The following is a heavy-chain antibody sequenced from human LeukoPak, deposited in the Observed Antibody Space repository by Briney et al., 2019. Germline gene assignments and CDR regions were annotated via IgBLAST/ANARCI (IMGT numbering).Heavy chain of an antibody. Sequence: SETLSLTCAVYGGSFSGYYWSWIRQPPGKGLEWIGEINHSGSTNYNPSLKSRVTISVDTSKNQFSLKLSSVTAADTAVYYCARVGSYDSSGYHFDYWSQGTLVTVSS. J-gene: IGHJ4*02. CDR1: GGSFSGYY. V-gene: IGHV4-34*01. D-gene: IGHD3-22*01. CDR3: ARVGSYDSSGYHFDY. CDR2: INHSGST.